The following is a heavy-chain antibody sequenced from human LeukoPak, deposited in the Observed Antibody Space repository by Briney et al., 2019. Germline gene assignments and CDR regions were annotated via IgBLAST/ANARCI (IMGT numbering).Heavy chain of an antibody. D-gene: IGHD6-13*01. CDR2: IKQDGSEK. CDR1: GFTFSSYW. V-gene: IGHV3-7*01. CDR3: ARAGAGGYSSSWYVYLGYASAY. Sequence: PGGSLRLSCAASGFTFSSYWMSWVRQAPGKGLEWVANIKQDGSEKYYVDSVKGRFTISRDNAKNSLYLQMNSLRAEDTAVYYCARAGAGGYSSSWYVYLGYASAYWGQGTLVTVSS. J-gene: IGHJ4*02.